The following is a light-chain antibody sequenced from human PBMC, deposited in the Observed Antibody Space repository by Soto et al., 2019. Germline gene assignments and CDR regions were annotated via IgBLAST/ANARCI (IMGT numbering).Light chain of an antibody. CDR3: QQYGSSPLT. V-gene: IGKV3-20*01. J-gene: IGKJ4*01. CDR2: GAS. Sequence: EIVLTQSPGTLSLSPGERVTLSCRASQSVSSSYLAWYQQKPGLAPRLLIYGASSRATGIPDRFGGSGSGTDFTLTINRLEPEDFAVYYCQQYGSSPLTFGGGTKVEIK. CDR1: QSVSSSY.